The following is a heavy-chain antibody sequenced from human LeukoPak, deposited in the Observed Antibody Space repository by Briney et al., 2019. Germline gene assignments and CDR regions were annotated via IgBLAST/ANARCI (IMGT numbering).Heavy chain of an antibody. CDR3: AREGHYDILTGYSPVEYYFYYMDV. V-gene: IGHV3-30*03. D-gene: IGHD3-9*01. Sequence: PGGSLRLSCAASGFTFSSYWMTWVRQAPGKGLEWVAAISSDGVEKHYADSVKGRFTISRDNSKSTLYLQMNSLRAEDTALYYCAREGHYDILTGYSPVEYYFYYMDVWGKGTTVTVSS. CDR1: GFTFSSYW. CDR2: ISSDGVEK. J-gene: IGHJ6*03.